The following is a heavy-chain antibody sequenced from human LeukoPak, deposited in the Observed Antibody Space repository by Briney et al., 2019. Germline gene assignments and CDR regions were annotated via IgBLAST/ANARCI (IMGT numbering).Heavy chain of an antibody. Sequence: GESLRISCKASSYSFRNYWIGWVRQMPGKGLEWMGIIYPGGSETQYMPSFEGQVTISVDESTSTVYLQWSTLKASDTAMYYCARRSYYDVWFDPWGQGALVTVSS. CDR3: ARRSYYDVWFDP. CDR2: IYPGGSET. D-gene: IGHD3-16*01. J-gene: IGHJ5*02. CDR1: SYSFRNYW. V-gene: IGHV5-51*01.